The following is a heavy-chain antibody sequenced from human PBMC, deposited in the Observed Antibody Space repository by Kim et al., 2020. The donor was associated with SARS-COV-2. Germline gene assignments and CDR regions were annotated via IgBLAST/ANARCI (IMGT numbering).Heavy chain of an antibody. D-gene: IGHD3-9*01. CDR1: SGSISNYY. CDR3: ARALLTGPEVFDI. CDR2: VSYRGTT. J-gene: IGHJ3*02. V-gene: IGHV4-59*01. Sequence: SETLSLTCHVASGSISNYYWNWIRQAPGKGLEWIGYVSYRGTTNYNASLKSRLTISVDTSKNQFSVKLTSVTAADTAVYYCARALLTGPEVFDIWGQGTMVPVSS.